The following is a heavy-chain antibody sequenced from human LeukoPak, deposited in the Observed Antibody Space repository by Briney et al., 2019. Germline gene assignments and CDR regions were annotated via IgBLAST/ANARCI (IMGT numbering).Heavy chain of an antibody. V-gene: IGHV4-59*01. J-gene: IGHJ4*02. D-gene: IGHD5-18*01. CDR3: ARAPRRYSYGYFDY. CDR2: IYYSGST. CDR1: GGSISSYY. Sequence: SETLSLTCTVSGGSISSYYWSWIRQPPGKGLEWIGYIYYSGSTNYNPSLKSRVTISVDTSKNQFSLKLSSVTAVDTAVYYCARAPRRYSYGYFDYWGQGTLVTVSS.